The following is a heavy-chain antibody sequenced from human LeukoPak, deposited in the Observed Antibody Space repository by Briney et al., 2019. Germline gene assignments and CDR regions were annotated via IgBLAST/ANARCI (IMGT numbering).Heavy chain of an antibody. D-gene: IGHD1-1*01. CDR3: ARGLESPYYYYMDV. V-gene: IGHV4-34*01. CDR1: GGSFSGYY. Sequence: PSETLSLTCAVYGGSFSGYYWSWIRQPPGKGLEWIGEINHSGSTNYNPSLKSRVTISVDTSKSQFSLKLSSVTAADTAVYYCARGLESPYYYYMDVWGKGTTVTVSS. J-gene: IGHJ6*03. CDR2: INHSGST.